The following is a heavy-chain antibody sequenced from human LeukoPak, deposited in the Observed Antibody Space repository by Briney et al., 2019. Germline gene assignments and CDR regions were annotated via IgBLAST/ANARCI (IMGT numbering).Heavy chain of an antibody. CDR3: VRDTYRTAVAGSSGLGY. D-gene: IGHD6-19*01. Sequence: PGGSLRLSCAASGFTFGTYWMGWVRQAPGKGLEWVANIKQDGSEKSYVDSVKGRFTISRDNVRNSVYLQMHSLRADDTATYYCVRDTYRTAVAGSSGLGYWGQGTLVTVSS. V-gene: IGHV3-7*01. CDR1: GFTFGTYW. J-gene: IGHJ4*02. CDR2: IKQDGSEK.